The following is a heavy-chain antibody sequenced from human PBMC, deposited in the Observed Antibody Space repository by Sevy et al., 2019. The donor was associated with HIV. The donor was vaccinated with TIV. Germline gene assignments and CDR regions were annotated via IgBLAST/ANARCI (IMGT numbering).Heavy chain of an antibody. V-gene: IGHV3-33*01. Sequence: GGSLRLSCAASGFTFSSYGMHWVRQAPGKGLEWVAVIWYDGSNKYYADSVKGRFTISRDNSKNTLYLQMNSLRAEDTAVYYCAREGVVVAATDDFDIWGQGTMVTLSS. CDR1: GFTFSSYG. D-gene: IGHD2-15*01. CDR3: AREGVVVAATDDFDI. CDR2: IWYDGSNK. J-gene: IGHJ3*02.